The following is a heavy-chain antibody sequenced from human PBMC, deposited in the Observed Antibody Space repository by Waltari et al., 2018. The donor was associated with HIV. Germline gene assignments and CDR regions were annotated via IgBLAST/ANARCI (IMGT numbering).Heavy chain of an antibody. CDR3: ARDLSYDSSGYYDY. CDR1: GGTFSSYT. V-gene: IGHV1-69*08. Sequence: QVQLVQSGAEVKKPGSSVKVSCKAAGGTFSSYTISWVRQAPGQGLEWMGRIIPFLGIANYAQKFQGRVTITADKSTSTAYMELSSLRSEDTAVYYCARDLSYDSSGYYDYWGQGTLVTVSS. J-gene: IGHJ4*02. CDR2: IIPFLGIA. D-gene: IGHD3-22*01.